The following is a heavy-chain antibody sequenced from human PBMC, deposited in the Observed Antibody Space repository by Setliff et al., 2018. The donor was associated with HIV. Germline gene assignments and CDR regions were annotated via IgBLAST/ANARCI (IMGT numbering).Heavy chain of an antibody. CDR1: GFTFSSYS. Sequence: GGSLRLSCAASGFTFSSYSMNWVRQAPGKGLEWVSSISSSSTSIYYADSVKGRFTISRDNAKKSLYLQMNSLRVEDTALYYCTAGHYGPNPWGQGTPVTVSS. J-gene: IGHJ5*02. CDR2: ISSSSTSI. D-gene: IGHD3-10*01. CDR3: TAGHYGPNP. V-gene: IGHV3-21*04.